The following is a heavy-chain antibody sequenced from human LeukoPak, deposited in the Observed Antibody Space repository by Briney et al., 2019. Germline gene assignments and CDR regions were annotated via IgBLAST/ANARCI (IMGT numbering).Heavy chain of an antibody. D-gene: IGHD4-11*01. Sequence: GASVKVSCKASGGTFSSYAISWVRQAPGQGLEWVGGIIPIFGTANYAQKFQGRVTITTDESTSSAYMELSSLRSEDTAVYYCAAPYSNPYYYYYMDVWGKGTTVTVSS. CDR3: AAPYSNPYYYYYMDV. J-gene: IGHJ6*03. CDR2: IIPIFGTA. V-gene: IGHV1-69*05. CDR1: GGTFSSYA.